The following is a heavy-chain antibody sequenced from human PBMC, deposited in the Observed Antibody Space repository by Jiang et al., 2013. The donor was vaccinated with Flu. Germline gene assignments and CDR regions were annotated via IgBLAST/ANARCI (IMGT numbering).Heavy chain of an antibody. CDR1: GDSVGSGGSS. V-gene: IGHV4-61*02. J-gene: IGHJ4*01. D-gene: IGHD6-25*01. CDR2: IYPTGST. Sequence: GPGLVKPSQTLSLTCSVSGDSVGSGGSSWTWIRQPAGKGLEWIGRIYPTGSTKYNPSLKSRVTISLDTSKNQFSLNLSSVTAADTAVYYCARGSGGYTILNCWG. CDR3: ARGSGGYTILNC.